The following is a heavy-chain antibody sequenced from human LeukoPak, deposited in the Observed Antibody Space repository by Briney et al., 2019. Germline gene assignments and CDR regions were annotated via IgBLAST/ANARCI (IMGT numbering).Heavy chain of an antibody. Sequence: GGSLRLSCAASGFTFSSYAMSWVRQAPGKGLEWVSAISGSGGSTYYADSVKGRFTISRDNSKNTLYLQMNRLRAEDTAVYYCAKALRRYSSGYYFDYWGQGTLVTVSS. D-gene: IGHD3-22*01. CDR2: ISGSGGST. CDR1: GFTFSSYA. CDR3: AKALRRYSSGYYFDY. J-gene: IGHJ4*02. V-gene: IGHV3-23*01.